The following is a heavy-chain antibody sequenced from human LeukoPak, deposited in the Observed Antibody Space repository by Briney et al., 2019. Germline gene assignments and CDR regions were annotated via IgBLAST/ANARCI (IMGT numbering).Heavy chain of an antibody. J-gene: IGHJ5*02. CDR3: ARDTDIVRGAALVP. Sequence: ASVKVSRKASGYTFTGYYMHWVRQAPGQGLAWMGWINPNSGGTNYAQKFQGRVTMTRDTSISTAYMELSRLRSDDTAVYYCARDTDIVRGAALVPWGQGTLVTVSS. V-gene: IGHV1-2*02. CDR1: GYTFTGYY. CDR2: INPNSGGT. D-gene: IGHD2-15*01.